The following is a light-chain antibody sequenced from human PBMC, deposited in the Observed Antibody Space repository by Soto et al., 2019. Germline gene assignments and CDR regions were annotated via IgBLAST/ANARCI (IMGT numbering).Light chain of an antibody. CDR3: QQYGSFPQT. Sequence: EIVFTQSPGTLSLAPGERATLSCRASQSVSSGYLAWYQERSGQAPRLLIFGAPRWPTGVPDRFSGSGSGTAFTLTISRLEPEDFAVYYCQQYGSFPQTFGQGTKLEIK. J-gene: IGKJ2*01. CDR2: GAP. CDR1: QSVSSGY. V-gene: IGKV3-20*01.